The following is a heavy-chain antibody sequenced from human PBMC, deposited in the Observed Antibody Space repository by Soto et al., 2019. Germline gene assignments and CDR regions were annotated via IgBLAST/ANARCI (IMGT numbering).Heavy chain of an antibody. V-gene: IGHV3-23*01. Sequence: GGSLRLSCAASGFTFSSYAMSWVRQAPGRGLEWVSAIGDSGGSTYYAESVKGRFTISRDNSKNMLYLQMNSLRAEDTAVYYCAKHRNAGYDAFDIWGQGTMVTV. CDR3: AKHRNAGYDAFDI. CDR1: GFTFSSYA. D-gene: IGHD1-1*01. CDR2: IGDSGGST. J-gene: IGHJ3*02.